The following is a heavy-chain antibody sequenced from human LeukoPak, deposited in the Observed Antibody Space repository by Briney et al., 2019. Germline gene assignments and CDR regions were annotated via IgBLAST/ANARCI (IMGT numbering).Heavy chain of an antibody. V-gene: IGHV4-34*01. D-gene: IGHD3-3*01. J-gene: IGHJ4*02. CDR1: GGSFSDYY. CDR2: INPRGST. Sequence: SETLSLTCAVYGGSFSDYYWSWIRQPPGEGLEWIGEINPRGSTNYNPSLKSRLSISVDTSKNQFSLKLTSVTAADTAVYYCARVPLGFLEPFDYWAQATLVTVSS. CDR3: ARVPLGFLEPFDY.